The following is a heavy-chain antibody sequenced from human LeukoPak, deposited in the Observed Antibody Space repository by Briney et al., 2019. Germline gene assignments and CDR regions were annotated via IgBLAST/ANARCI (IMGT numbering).Heavy chain of an antibody. CDR2: IYYSGST. CDR1: GGSISSGGYY. D-gene: IGHD3-10*01. J-gene: IGHJ3*02. V-gene: IGHV4-31*03. Sequence: SETLSLTCTVSGGSISSGGYYWSWIRQHPGKGLEWIGYIYYSGSTYYNPSLKSRVTISVDTSKNQFSLKLSSVTAADTAVYYCARESYYGREAFDIWGQGTMVTVSS. CDR3: ARESYYGREAFDI.